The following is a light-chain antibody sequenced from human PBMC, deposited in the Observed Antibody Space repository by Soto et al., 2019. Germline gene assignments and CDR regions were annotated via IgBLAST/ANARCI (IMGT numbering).Light chain of an antibody. J-gene: IGKJ2*01. CDR1: QSISNS. CDR3: QQRSNWPHT. V-gene: IGKV1-39*01. CDR2: AAS. Sequence: DIQMTQSPSSLSASVGDRVTITCRASQSISNSLHWYQQKPGKAPKLLISAASSLQSGVPSRFSGSGSGTDFTLTISSLEPEDFAVYYCQQRSNWPHTFGPGTKLEIK.